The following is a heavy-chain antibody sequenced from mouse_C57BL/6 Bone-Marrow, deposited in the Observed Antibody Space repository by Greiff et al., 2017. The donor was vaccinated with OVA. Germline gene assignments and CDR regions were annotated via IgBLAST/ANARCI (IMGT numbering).Heavy chain of an antibody. CDR1: GYTFTSYG. CDR2: IYPRSGNT. CDR3: ARRRTVAPFAY. Sequence: VQGVESGAELARPGASVKLSCKASGYTFTSYGISWVKQRTGQGLEWIGEIYPRSGNTYYNEKFKGKATLTADKSSSTAYMELRSLTSEDSAVYFCARRRTVAPFAYWGQGTLVTVSA. V-gene: IGHV1-81*01. J-gene: IGHJ3*01. D-gene: IGHD1-1*01.